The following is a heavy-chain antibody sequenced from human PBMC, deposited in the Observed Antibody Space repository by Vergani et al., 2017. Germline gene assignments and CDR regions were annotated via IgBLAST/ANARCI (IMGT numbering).Heavy chain of an antibody. V-gene: IGHV5-51*01. CDR2: IYPGDSDT. D-gene: IGHD6-13*01. Sequence: EVQLVQSGAEVKKPGESLKISCKGSGYSFTSYWIGWVRQMPGKGLEWMGIIYPGDSDTRYSPSFQGQVTISADKSISTAYLQWSSLKASDTAMYYCARFVSSWDYYYGMDVWGQGTTVTVSS. CDR1: GYSFTSYW. J-gene: IGHJ6*02. CDR3: ARFVSSWDYYYGMDV.